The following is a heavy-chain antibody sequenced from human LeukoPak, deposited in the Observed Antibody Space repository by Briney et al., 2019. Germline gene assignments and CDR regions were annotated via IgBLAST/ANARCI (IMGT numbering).Heavy chain of an antibody. Sequence: AASVKVSCKASGGTFSSYAISWVRQAPGQGLEWMGRIIPILGIANYAQKFQGRVTITADKSTSTAYMELSSLRSEDTAVYYCAREGCSSTSCFYLRYYGMDVWGQGTTVTVSS. CDR1: GGTFSSYA. D-gene: IGHD2-2*01. J-gene: IGHJ6*02. CDR3: AREGCSSTSCFYLRYYGMDV. CDR2: IIPILGIA. V-gene: IGHV1-69*04.